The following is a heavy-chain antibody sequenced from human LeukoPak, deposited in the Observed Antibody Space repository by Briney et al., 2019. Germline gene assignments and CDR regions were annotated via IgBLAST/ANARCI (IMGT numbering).Heavy chain of an antibody. V-gene: IGHV3-21*01. CDR1: GFTFSTYN. D-gene: IGHD1-7*01. CDR3: AKIRVIFNWNYAYYFDY. CDR2: ITSSSSYI. Sequence: GGSLRLSCAASGFTFSTYNMNWVRHAPGKGLEWISSITSSSSYIYYADSVKGRFTISRDNSKNTLYLQMNSLRAEDTAVYYCAKIRVIFNWNYAYYFDYWGQGSLVTVSS. J-gene: IGHJ4*02.